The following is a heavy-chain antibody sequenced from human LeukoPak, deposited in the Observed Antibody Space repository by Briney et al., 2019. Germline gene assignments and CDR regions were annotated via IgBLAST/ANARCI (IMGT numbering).Heavy chain of an antibody. J-gene: IGHJ4*02. CDR2: IIPIFGTA. Sequence: ASVKVSCKASGGTFSSYAISWVRQAPGQGLEWMGGIIPIFGTANYAQKFQGRVTITADESTSTAYMELSGLRSEDTAVYYCARDLAGATDYWGQGTLVTVSS. D-gene: IGHD1-26*01. V-gene: IGHV1-69*13. CDR3: ARDLAGATDY. CDR1: GGTFSSYA.